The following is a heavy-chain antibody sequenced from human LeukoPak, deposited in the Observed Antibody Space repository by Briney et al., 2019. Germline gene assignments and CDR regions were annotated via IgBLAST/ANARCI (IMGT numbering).Heavy chain of an antibody. J-gene: IGHJ4*02. CDR1: GFTFDDYG. Sequence: PGGSLRLSCAASGFTFDDYGMSWVRQAPGKGLVWVSGINWNGGSTGYADSVKGRFTISRDNAKNSLYLQMNSLRAEDTAVYYCARVYDVWSGYYRDYWGQGTLVTVSS. CDR2: INWNGGST. CDR3: ARVYDVWSGYYRDY. D-gene: IGHD3-3*01. V-gene: IGHV3-20*04.